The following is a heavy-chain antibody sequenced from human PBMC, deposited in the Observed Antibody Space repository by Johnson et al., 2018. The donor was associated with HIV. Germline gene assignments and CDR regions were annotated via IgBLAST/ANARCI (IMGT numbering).Heavy chain of an antibody. D-gene: IGHD3-10*01. CDR3: AREAGSGSYSPWRPDAFDI. Sequence: MLLVESGGGLVQPGGSLSLSCAASGFTISSNYMSWVRQAPGQGLEWASLIYIGGGTSYADSVKGRFTIYRDTAKNSLYLQMNSLRAEDTALYYCAREAGSGSYSPWRPDAFDIWGQGTMVTVSS. CDR2: IYIGGGT. CDR1: GFTISSNY. J-gene: IGHJ3*02. V-gene: IGHV3-66*01.